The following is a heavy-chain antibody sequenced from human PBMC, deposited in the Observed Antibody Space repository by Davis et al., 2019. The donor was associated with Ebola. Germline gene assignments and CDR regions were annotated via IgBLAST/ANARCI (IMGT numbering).Heavy chain of an antibody. D-gene: IGHD6-13*01. V-gene: IGHV1-46*01. CDR1: GYTFTGYY. CDR3: ARRSSWANYYYYGMDV. Sequence: ASVKVSCKASGYTFTGYYMHWVRQAPGQGLEWMGIINPSGGSTSYAQKFQGRVTMTRDTSTGTVYMELSSLRSEDTAVYYCARRSSWANYYYYGMDVWGQGTTVTVSS. J-gene: IGHJ6*02. CDR2: INPSGGST.